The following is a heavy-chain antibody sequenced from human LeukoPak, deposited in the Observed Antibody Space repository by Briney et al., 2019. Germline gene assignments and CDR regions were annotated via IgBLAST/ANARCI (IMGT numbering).Heavy chain of an antibody. J-gene: IGHJ4*02. CDR2: IKSKTDGATT. Sequence: PGGSLRLSCAAPRFTFINAWMSWVRQTPGKGLECVGRIKSKTDGATTDYAAPVTGRFTISKYDSKNTLYLQMNSLKPEDTAVYYCTTDQVWDYWGQGTLVTVSS. V-gene: IGHV3-15*01. CDR3: TTDQVWDY. D-gene: IGHD3-16*01. CDR1: RFTFINAW.